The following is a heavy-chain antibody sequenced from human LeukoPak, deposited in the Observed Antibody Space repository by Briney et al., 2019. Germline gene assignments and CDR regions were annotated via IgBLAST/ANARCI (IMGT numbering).Heavy chain of an antibody. CDR3: ARPGREFDP. CDR1: GGSISSYY. Sequence: SETLSLTCTVSGGSISSYYWSWIRQPPGKGLEWIGYIYYSGSTNYNPSLKSRVTISVDTSKNQFSLKLSSVTAADTAVYYCARPGREFDPWGQGTLVTVSS. CDR2: IYYSGST. V-gene: IGHV4-59*08. D-gene: IGHD3-10*01. J-gene: IGHJ5*02.